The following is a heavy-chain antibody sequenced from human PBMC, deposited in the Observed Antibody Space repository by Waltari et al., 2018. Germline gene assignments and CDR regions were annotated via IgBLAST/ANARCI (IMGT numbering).Heavy chain of an antibody. CDR3: ARYFVLPETSTYYCDC. CDR2: ISHRGNY. V-gene: IGHV4-34*02. CDR1: GGSLTDSF. Sequence: QVQLQQWGAGLLRPSETLSLTCAVYGGSLTDSFWSWIRQPPGKRPEWIAAISHRGNYNYNPSLKRRVTMSVDASKTQFSLNLTSGTAADTAVYYCARYFVLPETSTYYCDCWGQGTLATVSS. J-gene: IGHJ4*02. D-gene: IGHD6-6*01.